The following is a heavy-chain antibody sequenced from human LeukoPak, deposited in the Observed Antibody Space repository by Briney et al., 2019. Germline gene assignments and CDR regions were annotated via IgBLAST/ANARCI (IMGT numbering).Heavy chain of an antibody. D-gene: IGHD1/OR15-1a*01. J-gene: IGHJ6*02. CDR1: VGSFSGYY. Sequence: SETLSLTCAVYVGSFSGYYWSWIRQPPGKGLEWIGDISQSGSTNYNPSLESRVSISVDTSKNQFSLKLSSVTAADTAVYYCARQKWEQQGRDYYFNGLDVWGPGTTVIVSS. CDR3: ARQKWEQQGRDYYFNGLDV. V-gene: IGHV4-34*01. CDR2: ISQSGST.